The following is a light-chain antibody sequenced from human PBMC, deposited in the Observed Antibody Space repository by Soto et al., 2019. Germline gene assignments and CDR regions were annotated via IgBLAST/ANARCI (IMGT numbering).Light chain of an antibody. CDR1: QDIRSY. J-gene: IGKJ2*01. Sequence: AIQMTQSPSSLSASVGDRVTITCRASQDIRSYLGWYQQKPGKAPKLLIFAASNLHSGVPSRFSGSGSGTDFTLTISSLHPEDFATYYCQQYYSYPHTFGQGTKLEIK. CDR3: QQYYSYPHT. CDR2: AAS. V-gene: IGKV1-6*01.